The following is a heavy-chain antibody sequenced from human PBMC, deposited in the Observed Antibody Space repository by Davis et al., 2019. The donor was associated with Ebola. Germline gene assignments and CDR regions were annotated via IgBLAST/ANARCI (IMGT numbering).Heavy chain of an antibody. CDR2: IYHSGST. V-gene: IGHV4-30-2*01. J-gene: IGHJ3*02. CDR1: GGSISSGGYS. CDR3: ARALYGSGSYYPPLGAFDI. D-gene: IGHD3-10*01. Sequence: PSETLSLTCAVSGGSISSGGYSWSWIRQPPGKGLEWIGYIYHSGSTYYNPSLKSRVTISVDTSKNQFSLKLSSVTAADTAVYYCARALYGSGSYYPPLGAFDIWGQGTMVTVSS.